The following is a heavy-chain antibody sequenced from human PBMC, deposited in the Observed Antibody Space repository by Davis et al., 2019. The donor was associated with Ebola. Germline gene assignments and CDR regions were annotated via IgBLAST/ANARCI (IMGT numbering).Heavy chain of an antibody. CDR1: GGSFSGYY. CDR3: ARDPYGMDV. CDR2: INHSGST. J-gene: IGHJ6*02. V-gene: IGHV4-34*01. Sequence: PSETLSLTCTVYGGSFSGYYWSWIRQPPGKGLEWIGEINHSGSTNYNPSLKSRVTISVDTSKNQFSLKVSSVTAADTAVYYCARDPYGMDVWGQGTTVTVSS.